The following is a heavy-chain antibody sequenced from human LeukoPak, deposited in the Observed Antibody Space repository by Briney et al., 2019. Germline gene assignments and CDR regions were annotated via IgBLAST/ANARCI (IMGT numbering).Heavy chain of an antibody. V-gene: IGHV3-15*01. CDR1: GFTFSYAW. CDR2: VKSKVDGGTT. D-gene: IGHD6-13*01. J-gene: IGHJ3*02. CDR3: ITLSGFSSSLGAAFNI. Sequence: GGSLRLSCAASGFTFSYAWMSWVRQAPGKGLEWVGRVKSKVDGGTTDYAAPAKGRFTISRDDSKNTLYLQMNSLETEDTAVYYCITLSGFSSSLGAAFNIWGQGTMLTVSS.